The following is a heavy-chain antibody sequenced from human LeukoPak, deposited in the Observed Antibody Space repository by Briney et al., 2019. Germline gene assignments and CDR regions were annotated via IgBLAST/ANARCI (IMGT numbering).Heavy chain of an antibody. CDR3: ARLLYVWGSYRYSYYYYMDV. V-gene: IGHV1-8*01. Sequence: ASMKVSCKASGYTFTSYDINWVRQATGQGLEWMGWMNPNSGNTGYAQKFQGRVTMTRNTSISTAYMELSSLRSEDTAVYYCARLLYVWGSYRYSYYYYMDVWGKGTTVTISS. CDR1: GYTFTSYD. J-gene: IGHJ6*03. D-gene: IGHD3-16*02. CDR2: MNPNSGNT.